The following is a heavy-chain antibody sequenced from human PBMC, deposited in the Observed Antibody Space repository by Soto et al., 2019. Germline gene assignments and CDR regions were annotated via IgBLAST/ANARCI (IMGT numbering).Heavy chain of an antibody. CDR1: GGSINSNNYN. Sequence: ETLSRTSPVSGGSINSNNYNWGWIRQPPGKGLEWIGSISYSGSTYYNPSLKSRVTISVDTSKNQFSLKLSSVTAADTAVYYSARTLHRGCKGVFAYWGQGTPVTVSS. CDR3: ARTLHRGCKGVFAY. J-gene: IGHJ4*02. D-gene: IGHD6-19*01. V-gene: IGHV4-39*01. CDR2: ISYSGST.